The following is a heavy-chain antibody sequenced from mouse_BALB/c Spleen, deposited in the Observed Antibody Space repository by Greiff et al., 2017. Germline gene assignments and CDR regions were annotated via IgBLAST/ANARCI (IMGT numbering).Heavy chain of an antibody. CDR1: GYSITSGYY. V-gene: IGHV3-6*02. Sequence: EVQLQQSGPGLVKPSQSLSLTCSVTGYSITSGYYWNWIRQFPGNKLEWMGYISYDGSNNYNPSLKNRISITRDTSKNQFFLKLNSVTTEDTATYYCAREYDYDVWFAYWGQGTLVTVSA. D-gene: IGHD2-4*01. CDR2: ISYDGSN. J-gene: IGHJ3*01. CDR3: AREYDYDVWFAY.